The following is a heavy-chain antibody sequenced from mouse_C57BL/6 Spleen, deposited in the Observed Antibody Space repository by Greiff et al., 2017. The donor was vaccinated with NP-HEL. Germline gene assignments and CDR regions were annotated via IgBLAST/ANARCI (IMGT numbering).Heavy chain of an antibody. CDR1: GYTFTSYW. CDR3: ARDYYGSSYGYFDV. CDR2: IYPSDSET. V-gene: IGHV1-61*01. J-gene: IGHJ1*03. Sequence: VQLQQSGAELVRPGSSVKLSCKASGYTFTSYWMDWVKQRPGQGLEWIGNIYPSDSETHYNQKFKDKATLTVDKSSSTAYMQLSSLTSEDSAVYYCARDYYGSSYGYFDVWGTGTTVTVSS. D-gene: IGHD1-1*01.